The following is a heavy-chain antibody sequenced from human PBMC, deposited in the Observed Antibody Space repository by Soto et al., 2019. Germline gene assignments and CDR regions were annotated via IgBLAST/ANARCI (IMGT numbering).Heavy chain of an antibody. V-gene: IGHV4-34*01. CDR2: INHSGST. J-gene: IGHJ6*03. Sequence: SETLSLTCAVYGGSFSGYYWSWIRQPPGKGLEWIGEINHSGSTNYNPSLKSRVTISVDTSKNQFSLKLSSVTAADTAVYYCARAYDFWSGYYRQGDYYYMDVWGKGTTVTVSS. D-gene: IGHD3-3*01. CDR3: ARAYDFWSGYYRQGDYYYMDV. CDR1: GGSFSGYY.